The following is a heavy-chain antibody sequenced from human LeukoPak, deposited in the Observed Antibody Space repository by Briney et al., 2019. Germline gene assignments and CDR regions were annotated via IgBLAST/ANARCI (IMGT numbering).Heavy chain of an antibody. CDR1: GYTFTSYG. V-gene: IGHV1-18*01. J-gene: IGHJ4*02. CDR3: ATVPSPYNYDGIGYYFDY. D-gene: IGHD3-22*01. Sequence: ASVKVSCKASGYTFTSYGISWVRQAPGQGLEWMGWISAYNGNTNYAQKLQGRVTMTTDTSTSTAYMELRSLRSDDTAVYYCATVPSPYNYDGIGYYFDYWGQGTLVTVSS. CDR2: ISAYNGNT.